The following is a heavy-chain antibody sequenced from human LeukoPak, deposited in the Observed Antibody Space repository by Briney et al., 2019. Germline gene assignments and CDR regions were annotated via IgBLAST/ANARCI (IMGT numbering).Heavy chain of an antibody. CDR2: IKQDGSEK. CDR1: GFTFSSYW. D-gene: IGHD6-19*01. J-gene: IGHJ6*03. Sequence: GGSLRLSCAASGFTFSSYWMSWVRQAPGKGLEWVANIKQDGSEKYYVDSVKGRFTISRDNAKNSLYLRMNSLRAEDTAVYYCAREEEGIAVAGLYYYYYMDVWGKGTAVTVSS. V-gene: IGHV3-7*01. CDR3: AREEEGIAVAGLYYYYYMDV.